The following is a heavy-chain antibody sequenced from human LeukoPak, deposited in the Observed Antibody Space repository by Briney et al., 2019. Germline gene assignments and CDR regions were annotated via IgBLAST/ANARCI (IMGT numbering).Heavy chain of an antibody. D-gene: IGHD6-13*01. CDR3: AREHLYGSSWYSFDY. J-gene: IGHJ4*02. CDR2: IYYSGST. CDR1: GGSISSYY. V-gene: IGHV4-59*12. Sequence: PSETLSLTCTVSGGSISSYYWSWIRQPPGKGLEWIGYIYYSGSTNYNPSLKSRVTISVDTSKNQFSLKLSSVTAADTAVYYCAREHLYGSSWYSFDYWGQGTLVTVSS.